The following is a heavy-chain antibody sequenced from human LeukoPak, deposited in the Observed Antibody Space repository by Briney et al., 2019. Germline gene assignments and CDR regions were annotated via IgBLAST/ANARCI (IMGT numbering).Heavy chain of an antibody. V-gene: IGHV3-48*01. D-gene: IGHD3-22*01. CDR2: ISSSSSTI. CDR1: GFKFSDYG. CDR3: ARGAYYYED. Sequence: PGGSLRLSCAASGFKFSDYGMNWVRQAPGKGLEWVSYISSSSSTIYYADSVKGRFTISRDNAKNSLYLQMNSLRAEDTAVYYCARGAYYYEDWGQGTLVTVSS. J-gene: IGHJ4*02.